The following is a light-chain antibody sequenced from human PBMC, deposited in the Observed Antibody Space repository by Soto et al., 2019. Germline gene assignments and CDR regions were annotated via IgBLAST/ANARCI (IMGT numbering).Light chain of an antibody. J-gene: IGKJ2*01. CDR2: GAS. CDR1: QSVSSSY. Sequence: EIVLTQSPGTLSLSPGERATLSCRASQSVSSSYLAWYQQKPGHAPRLIIYGASSRATGIPDRFSGSGSGTDFTLTISRLEPEDFAVYYCQQYGSSPPMYTFGQGTKLEIK. CDR3: QQYGSSPPMYT. V-gene: IGKV3-20*01.